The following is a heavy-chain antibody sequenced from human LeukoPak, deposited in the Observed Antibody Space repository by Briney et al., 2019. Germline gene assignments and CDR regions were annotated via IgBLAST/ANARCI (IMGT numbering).Heavy chain of an antibody. CDR1: GYTFTGYY. CDR3: AXXGLLRRYSSSSGPGNWFDP. CDR2: INPNSGGT. Sequence: GASVKVSCKASGYTFTGYYMHWVRQAPGQGLEWMGWINPNSGGTNYAQKFQGRVTMTRDTSISTAYMELSRLRSDDTAVYYCAXXGLLRRYSSSSGPGNWFDPWGQGTLVTVSS. D-gene: IGHD6-6*01. J-gene: IGHJ5*02. V-gene: IGHV1-2*02.